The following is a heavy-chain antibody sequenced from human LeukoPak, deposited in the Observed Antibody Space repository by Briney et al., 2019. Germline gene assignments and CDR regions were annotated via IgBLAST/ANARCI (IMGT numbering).Heavy chain of an antibody. D-gene: IGHD5-24*01. Sequence: GGSLRLSCAASGFTFSSYWMHWVRQAPGKGLVWVSRVNSDGSSTSYADSVKGRFTISRDNAKNTLYLQMNSLRAEDTAVYYCARSMVTIPIPGGYWGQGTLVTVSS. CDR3: ARSMVTIPIPGGY. CDR2: VNSDGSST. CDR1: GFTFSSYW. J-gene: IGHJ4*02. V-gene: IGHV3-74*01.